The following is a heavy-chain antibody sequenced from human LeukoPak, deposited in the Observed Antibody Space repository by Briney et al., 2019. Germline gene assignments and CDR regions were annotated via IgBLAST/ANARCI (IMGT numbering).Heavy chain of an antibody. CDR2: IKYDGSEK. CDR3: ATPLDYYDTSGYHQGGD. Sequence: AGGSLRLSCAASGFTFSRYWMTWVRQAPGKGLEWVANIKYDGSEKNYVDSVKGRFTISRDNAKKSLYLQMNSLRAEDTAMYYCATPLDYYDTSGYHQGGDWGQGTLVTVSS. CDR1: GFTFSRYW. J-gene: IGHJ4*02. D-gene: IGHD3-22*01. V-gene: IGHV3-7*03.